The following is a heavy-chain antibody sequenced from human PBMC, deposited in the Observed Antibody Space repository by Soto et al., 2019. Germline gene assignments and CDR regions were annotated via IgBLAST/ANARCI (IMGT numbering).Heavy chain of an antibody. D-gene: IGHD5-18*01. CDR2: ISAYNGNT. Sequence: QVQLVQSGAEVKKPGASVKVSCKASGYTFTRYGISWVRQAPGQGLEWVGWISAYNGNTNYAQKLQGRVTMTTDTSTSTAYMELRSLRSDATAVYYCARVKYSLPNYYYYVMDVWCQGTTVTVSS. J-gene: IGHJ6*02. CDR1: GYTFTRYG. CDR3: ARVKYSLPNYYYYVMDV. V-gene: IGHV1-18*01.